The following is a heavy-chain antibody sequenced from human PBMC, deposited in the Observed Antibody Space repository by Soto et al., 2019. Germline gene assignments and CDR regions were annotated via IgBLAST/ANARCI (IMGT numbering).Heavy chain of an antibody. CDR3: AVTITLSDTFDY. V-gene: IGHV1-2*02. CDR2: INPNTVGT. CDR1: GYTFTDYY. J-gene: IGHJ4*01. Sequence: GASVKVSCKASGYTFTDYYRHWARQAPGQGLEWMGWINPNTVGTNYEQKFQGRVTMTRDTSISTAYMELSRLRFDDTAVYYCAVTITLSDTFDYWGHGTLVTYSS. D-gene: IGHD4-4*01.